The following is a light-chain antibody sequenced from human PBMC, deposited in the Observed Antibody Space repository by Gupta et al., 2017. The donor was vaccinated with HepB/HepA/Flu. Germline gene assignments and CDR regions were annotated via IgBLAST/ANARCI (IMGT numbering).Light chain of an antibody. CDR3: QHENNWPYT. Sequence: EIVMTQSPATLSVSPGERATLSCRASQSVSRHLAWYQQRPGQAPRLLIYDASTRANGIPARFSGIGSGTEFTLTISSRQSEDFAAYYCQHENNWPYTFGRGTXLEIK. V-gene: IGKV3-15*01. J-gene: IGKJ2*01. CDR2: DAS. CDR1: QSVSRH.